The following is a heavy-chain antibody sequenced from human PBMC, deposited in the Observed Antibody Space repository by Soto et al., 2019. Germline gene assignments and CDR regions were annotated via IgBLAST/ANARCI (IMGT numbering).Heavy chain of an antibody. V-gene: IGHV3-23*01. CDR1: EFTFSSYA. CDR2: ISGSGSSS. Sequence: GGSLRLSCAASEFTFSSYAMSWVRQAPGKGLEWVSAISGSGSSSYYADSVKGRFTISRDNSKNTLYLQMNSLRAEDTAVYYCAKCSPRYSSGLKAYYFDHWGQGTLVTVSS. J-gene: IGHJ4*02. CDR3: AKCSPRYSSGLKAYYFDH. D-gene: IGHD6-19*01.